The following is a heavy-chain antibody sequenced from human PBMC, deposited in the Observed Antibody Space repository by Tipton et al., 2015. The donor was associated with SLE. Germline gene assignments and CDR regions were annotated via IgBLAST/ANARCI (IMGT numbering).Heavy chain of an antibody. D-gene: IGHD2-21*02. Sequence: LRLSCTVSGDAITNNNFYWDWVRQPPGKGLEWIGSIFHLGMTYYNPSLESRVTLSVDTSKDQFSLKLTSVTAADTAVYYCARQKTAVEITFDSWGQGALATVSS. CDR2: IFHLGMT. CDR3: ARQKTAVEITFDS. V-gene: IGHV4-39*01. J-gene: IGHJ4*02. CDR1: GDAITNNNFY.